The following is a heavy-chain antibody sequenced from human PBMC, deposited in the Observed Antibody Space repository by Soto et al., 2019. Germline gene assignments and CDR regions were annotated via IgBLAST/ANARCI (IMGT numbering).Heavy chain of an antibody. J-gene: IGHJ3*02. CDR1: GGSFSGYY. CDR3: ARQGWSYGSGSYFPDAFDI. CDR2: INHSGST. V-gene: IGHV4-34*01. Sequence: SETLSLTCAVYGGSFSGYYWSWIRQPPGKGLEWIGEINHSGSTNYNPSLKSRVTISVDTSKNQFSLKLSSVTAADTAVYYCARQGWSYGSGSYFPDAFDIWGQGTMVTVSS. D-gene: IGHD3-10*01.